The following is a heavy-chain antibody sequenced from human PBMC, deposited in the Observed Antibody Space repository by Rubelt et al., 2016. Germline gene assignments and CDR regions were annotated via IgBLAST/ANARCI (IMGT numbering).Heavy chain of an antibody. Sequence: QLQLQESGPGLVKPSETLSLTCTVSGGSISSSSYYWGWIRQPPGKGLEWIGSIYYSGSTYYNPSLKSRVTISVDTSKNQFSLKLSSVTAADTAVYYCARSPRYDFEDNWFDPWGQGTLVTVSS. D-gene: IGHD3-3*01. V-gene: IGHV4-39*01. CDR3: ARSPRYDFEDNWFDP. CDR2: IYYSGST. J-gene: IGHJ5*02. CDR1: GGSISSSSYY.